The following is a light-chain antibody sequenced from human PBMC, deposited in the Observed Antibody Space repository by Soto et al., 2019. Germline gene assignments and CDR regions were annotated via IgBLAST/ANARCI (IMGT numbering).Light chain of an antibody. V-gene: IGLV1-40*01. J-gene: IGLJ1*01. CDR3: QSYDNSLSGYV. CDR1: SSNIGAGYD. Sequence: QAVVTQPPSVSGAPGQRVTISCTGSSSNIGAGYDVHWYQQHPGTAPKLLIFGNTNRPSGVPDRFSGSKSGTSASLAITGLQAKDEADYYCQSYDNSLSGYVFATGTKLTVL. CDR2: GNT.